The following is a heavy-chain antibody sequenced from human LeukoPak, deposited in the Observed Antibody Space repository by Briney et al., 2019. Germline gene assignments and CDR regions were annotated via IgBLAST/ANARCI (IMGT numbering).Heavy chain of an antibody. Sequence: GGSLRLSCAASGLSFSNCWMSWVRQTPGKGLEWVANINQDGSDKYYVDSVKGRFTISRDNAKNSLYLQMNSLRADDTAVYYCAREYDSGYSFDYWGQGTLVTVSS. D-gene: IGHD3-22*01. J-gene: IGHJ4*02. V-gene: IGHV3-7*01. CDR2: INQDGSDK. CDR1: GLSFSNCW. CDR3: AREYDSGYSFDY.